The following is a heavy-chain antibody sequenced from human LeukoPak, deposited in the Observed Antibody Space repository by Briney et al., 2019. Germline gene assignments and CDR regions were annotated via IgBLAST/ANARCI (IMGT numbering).Heavy chain of an antibody. J-gene: IGHJ4*02. CDR3: ARGAYDSSGYSSYFDY. D-gene: IGHD3-22*01. Sequence: SGTLSLTCTVSGGSIGSYYWSWIRQPAGKGLEWIGRIYLSGSTNYNPSLKSRVTMSVDTSKNQFSLKLSSVTAADKAVYYCARGAYDSSGYSSYFDYWGQGTLVTVSS. CDR1: GGSIGSYY. CDR2: IYLSGST. V-gene: IGHV4-4*07.